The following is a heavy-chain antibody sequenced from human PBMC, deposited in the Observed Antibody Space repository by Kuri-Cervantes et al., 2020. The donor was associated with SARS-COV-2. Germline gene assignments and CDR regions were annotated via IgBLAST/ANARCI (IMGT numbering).Heavy chain of an antibody. V-gene: IGHV1-24*01. CDR3: ATLYYDSSGYL. Sequence: ASLKVSCKVSGYTLTELSMHWVRQAPGKGLEWMGGVDPEDGETIYAQKFQGRVTMTEDTSTETAYMELSNLRSEDTAVYYCATLYYDSSGYLWGQGTPVTVSS. CDR1: GYTLTELS. D-gene: IGHD3-22*01. CDR2: VDPEDGET. J-gene: IGHJ5*02.